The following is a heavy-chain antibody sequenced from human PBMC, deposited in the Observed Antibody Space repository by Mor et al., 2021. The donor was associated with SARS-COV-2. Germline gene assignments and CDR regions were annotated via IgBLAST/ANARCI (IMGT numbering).Heavy chain of an antibody. Sequence: GIIYPGDSDTRYSPSFQGQVTISADKSISTAYLQWSSLKASDTAMYYCARGVDDFWSGYRSNYGMDVWGQGTTVTVSS. CDR3: ARGVDDFWSGYRSNYGMDV. V-gene: IGHV5-51*01. D-gene: IGHD3-3*01. J-gene: IGHJ6*02. CDR2: IYPGDSDT.